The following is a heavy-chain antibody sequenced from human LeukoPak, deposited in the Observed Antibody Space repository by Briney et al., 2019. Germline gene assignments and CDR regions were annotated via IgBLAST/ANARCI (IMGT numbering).Heavy chain of an antibody. D-gene: IGHD1/OR15-1a*01. V-gene: IGHV3-53*01. J-gene: IGHJ4*02. CDR2: IYSSGST. Sequence: GGSLRLSCAASGFTVSGNYMSWVRQAPGKGLEWVSVIYSSGSTYYADSVKGRFTISRDNSKNTLYLQMNSLRAEDTAVYYCAKQHAATGGYFDYWGQGTLVTVSS. CDR1: GFTVSGNY. CDR3: AKQHAATGGYFDY.